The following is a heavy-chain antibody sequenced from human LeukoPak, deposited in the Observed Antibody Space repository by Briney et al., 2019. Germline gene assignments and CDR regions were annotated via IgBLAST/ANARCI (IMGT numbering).Heavy chain of an antibody. Sequence: SVKVSCKASGGTFSSYAISWVRQAPGQGLEWMGGIIPIFGTANYAQKFQGRVTITADESTSIAYMELSSLRSEDTAVYYCARVPWSRSSPLGYFDLWGRGTLVTVSS. CDR2: IIPIFGTA. V-gene: IGHV1-69*01. CDR3: ARVPWSRSSPLGYFDL. J-gene: IGHJ2*01. D-gene: IGHD2-2*01. CDR1: GGTFSSYA.